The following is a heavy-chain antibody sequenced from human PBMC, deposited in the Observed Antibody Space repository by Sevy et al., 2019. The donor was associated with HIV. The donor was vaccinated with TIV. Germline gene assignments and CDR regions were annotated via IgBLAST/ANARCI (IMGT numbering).Heavy chain of an antibody. Sequence: SETLSLTCAVYGGSFSGYYWSWIRQPPGKGLEWIGEINHSGSTNYNPSLKSRVTISVDTSKNQFSLKLSSVTAADTAVYYCARQGSGYHYFDYWVQGTLVTVSS. CDR3: ARQGSGYHYFDY. J-gene: IGHJ4*02. V-gene: IGHV4-34*01. D-gene: IGHD3-22*01. CDR2: INHSGST. CDR1: GGSFSGYY.